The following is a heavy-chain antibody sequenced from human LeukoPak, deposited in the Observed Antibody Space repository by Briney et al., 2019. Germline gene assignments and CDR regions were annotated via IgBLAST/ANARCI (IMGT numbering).Heavy chain of an antibody. J-gene: IGHJ4*02. Sequence: PGGSLRLSCAASGFTFSSYSMTWVRQAPGKGLEWVSYISSSSSTIYYADSVKGRFTISRDNAKNSLYLQTNSLRAEDTAVYYCAKDRAQQLVGTDIDYWGQGTLVTVSS. D-gene: IGHD6-13*01. CDR3: AKDRAQQLVGTDIDY. V-gene: IGHV3-48*01. CDR2: ISSSSSTI. CDR1: GFTFSSYS.